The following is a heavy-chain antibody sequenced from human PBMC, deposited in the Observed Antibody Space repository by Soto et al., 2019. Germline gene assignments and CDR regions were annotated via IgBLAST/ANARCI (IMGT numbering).Heavy chain of an antibody. Sequence: QVQLVESGGGVVQPGRSLRLSCAASGFTFSSYGMHWVRQAPGKGLEWVAVISYDGSYKYSADSVKGRFTISRDNSKNTLYLQMNSLRAKDTAVYYCAKEAPYSCSWTPNFDYWGQGTLGTVSS. D-gene: IGHD6-13*01. V-gene: IGHV3-30*18. CDR1: GFTFSSYG. CDR2: ISYDGSYK. CDR3: AKEAPYSCSWTPNFDY. J-gene: IGHJ4*02.